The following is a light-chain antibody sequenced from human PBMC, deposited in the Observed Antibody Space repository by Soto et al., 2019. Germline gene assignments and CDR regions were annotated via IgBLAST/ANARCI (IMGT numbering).Light chain of an antibody. J-gene: IGKJ4*01. Sequence: EIVLTQSPGTLSLSPGERATLSCRASQSVRTSYFAWYQQKPGQAPRLLIFGASSRATGIPDRFSGSGSGTDFTLNISRLEPEDFALYYCQHYGNSPLTFGGGTKVEIK. CDR1: QSVRTSY. CDR2: GAS. V-gene: IGKV3-20*01. CDR3: QHYGNSPLT.